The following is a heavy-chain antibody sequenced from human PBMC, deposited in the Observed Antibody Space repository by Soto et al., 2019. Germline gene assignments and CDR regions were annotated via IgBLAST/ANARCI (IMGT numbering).Heavy chain of an antibody. J-gene: IGHJ4*02. CDR2: VYYSGST. CDR1: GGSISSSGYY. V-gene: IGHV4-31*03. CDR3: DIDRGGYYQFDN. D-gene: IGHD3-22*01. Sequence: SETLSLTCSVSGGSISSSGYYCTWIRQHPGKGLEWIGYVYYSGSTYYNPSLKSRVTISVDTSRNQFSLNLRSVTAADTAVYYCDIDRGGYYQFDNWGQGTLVTVSS.